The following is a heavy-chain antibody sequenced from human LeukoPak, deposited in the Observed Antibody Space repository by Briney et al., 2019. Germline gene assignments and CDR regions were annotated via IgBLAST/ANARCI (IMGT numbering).Heavy chain of an antibody. V-gene: IGHV3-48*02. CDR3: ARDYNWGFDY. D-gene: IGHD1-20*01. CDR1: GFSFSSYS. Sequence: GGSLRLSCAASGFSFSSYSMNWVRQAPGKGLEWVAYIAYTGTIHYADSVRGRFTISRDNAKNSLYLQMNSLRDEDTAVYYCARDYNWGFDYWGQGTLVAVSS. CDR2: IAYTGTI. J-gene: IGHJ4*02.